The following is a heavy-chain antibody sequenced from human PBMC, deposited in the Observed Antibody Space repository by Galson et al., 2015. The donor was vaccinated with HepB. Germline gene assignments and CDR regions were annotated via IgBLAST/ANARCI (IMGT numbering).Heavy chain of an antibody. V-gene: IGHV2-5*02. D-gene: IGHD2-8*01. CDR2: IYWDDDK. Sequence: PALVKPTQTLTLTCTFSGFSLSTSGVGVGWIRQPPGKALEWLALIYWDDDKRYSPSLKSRLTITKDTSKNQVVLTMTNMDPVDTATYYCARTNGVPDPFDYWGQGTLVTVSS. J-gene: IGHJ4*02. CDR3: ARTNGVPDPFDY. CDR1: GFSLSTSGVG.